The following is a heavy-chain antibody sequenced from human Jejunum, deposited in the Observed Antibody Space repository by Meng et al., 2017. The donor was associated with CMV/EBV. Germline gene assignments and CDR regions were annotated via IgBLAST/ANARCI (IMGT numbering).Heavy chain of an antibody. CDR1: GFTFSSSA. CDR2: INADNRNT. CDR3: GRYYFGSGSYRYYDY. V-gene: IGHV3-23*01. J-gene: IGHJ4*02. Sequence: EVQLLESGGGLVQPGWSLRLACAASGFTFSSSAMCWVRQAPGKGLEWVSTINADNRNTYYADSVKGRFTISRDDSKNTLYLQMNSLRAEDTAVYYCGRYYFGSGSYRYYDYWSQGTLFTVSS. D-gene: IGHD3-10*01.